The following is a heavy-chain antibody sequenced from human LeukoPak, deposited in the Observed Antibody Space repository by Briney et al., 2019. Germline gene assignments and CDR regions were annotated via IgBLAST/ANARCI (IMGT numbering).Heavy chain of an antibody. J-gene: IGHJ6*02. D-gene: IGHD3-16*01. CDR1: GFTFSSYW. CDR2: INHNGNVN. Sequence: GGSLRLSCAASGFTFSSYWMNWSRQAPGKGLEWVASINHNGNVNYYVDSVKGRFTISRDNAKNSLYLQMSNLRAEDTAVYFCARGGGLDVWGQGATVTVSS. V-gene: IGHV3-7*03. CDR3: ARGGGLDV.